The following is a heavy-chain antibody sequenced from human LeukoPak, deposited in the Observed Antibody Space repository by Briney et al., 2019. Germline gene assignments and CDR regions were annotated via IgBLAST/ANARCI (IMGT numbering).Heavy chain of an antibody. CDR3: ARDEGSSYPFDY. CDR1: GGSISSSSYY. J-gene: IGHJ4*02. CDR2: IYYSGST. D-gene: IGHD2-2*01. V-gene: IGHV4-39*07. Sequence: PSETLSLTCTVSGGSISSSSYYWGWIRQPPGKGLEWIGSIYYSGSTYYNPSLKSRVTISVDTSKNQFSLNLSSVTAADTAVYFCARDEGSSYPFDYWGQGTLVTVSS.